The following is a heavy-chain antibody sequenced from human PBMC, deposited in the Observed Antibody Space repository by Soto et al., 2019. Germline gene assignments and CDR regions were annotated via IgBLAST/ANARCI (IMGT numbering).Heavy chain of an antibody. J-gene: IGHJ5*01. V-gene: IGHV5-51*01. CDR3: ARSPRGNDDYIYAWFDS. D-gene: IGHD4-4*01. CDR2: IYPGDSDT. Sequence: PGESLKISCKASGYTFTSYWIAWVRQRPGKGLEWMGIIYPGDSDTRLSPSSHSQVTISADKSTNTAYLQWRSVKASDTATYYCARSPRGNDDYIYAWFDSWGQGTPVTVSS. CDR1: GYTFTSYW.